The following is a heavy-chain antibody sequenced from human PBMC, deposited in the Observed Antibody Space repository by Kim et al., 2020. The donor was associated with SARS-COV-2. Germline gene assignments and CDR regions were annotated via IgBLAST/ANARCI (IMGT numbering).Heavy chain of an antibody. CDR3: LKGRWGCIWVY. CDR2: IAGSDGTT. D-gene: IGHD3-16*01. CDR1: GFPFTGHA. J-gene: IGHJ4*02. V-gene: IGHV3-23*01. Sequence: GGSLRLSCTTSGFPFTGHAMSWVRQAPGKGLEWVSSIAGSDGTTYYVDSVKGRFSISRDYSKNTLYLQMSALSAYDTAVSYCLKGRWGCIWVYWAQGTLV.